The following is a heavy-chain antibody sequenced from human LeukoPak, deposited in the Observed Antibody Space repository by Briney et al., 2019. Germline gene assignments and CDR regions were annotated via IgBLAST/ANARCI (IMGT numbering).Heavy chain of an antibody. CDR3: ARDQGSGPKDWFDP. D-gene: IGHD3-10*01. J-gene: IGHJ5*02. CDR2: FYTSGST. V-gene: IGHV4-4*07. CDR1: GGSISSYY. Sequence: PSETLSLTCTVSGGSISSYYWSWIRQPPGKGLEWIGRFYTSGSTNYNPSLKSRVTMSVDTSKNQFSLKLSSVTAADTAVYYCARDQGSGPKDWFDPWGQGTLVTVSS.